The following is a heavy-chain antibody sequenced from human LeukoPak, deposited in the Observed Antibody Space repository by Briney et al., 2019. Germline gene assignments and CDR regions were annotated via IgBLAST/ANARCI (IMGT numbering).Heavy chain of an antibody. J-gene: IGHJ5*02. CDR2: IYYSGST. D-gene: IGHD3-3*01. CDR3: ARVSYYDFWSRPLGFDP. Sequence: SETLSLTCTVSGGSISSYYWSWIRQPPGKGLEWIGYIYYSGSTNYNPSLKSRVTTSVDTSKNQFSLKLSSVTAADTAVYYCARVSYYDFWSRPLGFDPWGQGTLVTVSS. V-gene: IGHV4-59*01. CDR1: GGSISSYY.